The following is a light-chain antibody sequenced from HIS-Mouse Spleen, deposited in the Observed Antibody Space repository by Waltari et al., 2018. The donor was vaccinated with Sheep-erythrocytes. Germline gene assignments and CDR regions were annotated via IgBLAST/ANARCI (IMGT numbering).Light chain of an antibody. CDR1: SSDVGGYNY. J-gene: IGLJ1*01. CDR3: CSYAGSYNHV. CDR2: DVS. V-gene: IGLV2-11*01. Sequence: QSALTQPASVSGSPGQSITISCTGTSSDVGGYNYVSWYQQHPGNAPKLMINDVSKRPSGVPDRFSGSKSGNTASLTISGLQAEDEADYYCCSYAGSYNHVFATGTKVTVL.